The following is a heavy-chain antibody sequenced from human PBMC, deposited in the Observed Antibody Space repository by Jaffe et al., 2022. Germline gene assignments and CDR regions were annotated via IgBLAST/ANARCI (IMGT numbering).Heavy chain of an antibody. J-gene: IGHJ4*02. CDR2: ISYDGSNK. CDR1: GFTFSSYG. D-gene: IGHD6-19*01. V-gene: IGHV3-30*18. CDR3: AKDWNRAVAGLNFDY. Sequence: QVQLVESGGGVVQPGRSLRLSCAASGFTFSSYGMHWVRQAPGKGLEWVAVISYDGSNKYYADSVKGRFTISRDNSKNTLYLQMNSLRAEDTAVYYCAKDWNRAVAGLNFDYWGQGTLVTVSS.